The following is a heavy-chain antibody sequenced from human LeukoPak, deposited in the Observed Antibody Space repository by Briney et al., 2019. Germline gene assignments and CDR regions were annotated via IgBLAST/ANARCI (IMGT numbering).Heavy chain of an antibody. D-gene: IGHD4-11*01. CDR2: IYYSGST. V-gene: IGHV4-59*08. Sequence: SETLSLTCTVPGGSISSYYWSWIRQPPGKGLEWIGYIYYSGSTNYNPSLKSRVTISVDTSKNQFSLKLSSVTAADTAVYYCARHEVSYYYYGLDVWGQGTTVTVSS. CDR1: GGSISSYY. J-gene: IGHJ6*02. CDR3: ARHEVSYYYYGLDV.